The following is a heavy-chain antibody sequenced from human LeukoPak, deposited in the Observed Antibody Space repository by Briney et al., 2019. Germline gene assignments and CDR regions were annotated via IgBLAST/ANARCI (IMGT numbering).Heavy chain of an antibody. CDR1: GGSISSSNW. CDR2: IYHSGST. Sequence: SETLSLTCAVSGGSISSSNWWSWVRQPPGKGLEWIGEIYHSGSTNYNPSLKSRVTISVDKSKNQFSLKLSSVTAADTAVYYCARVGGYYYGSGTSFDYWGQGTLVTVSS. D-gene: IGHD3-10*01. CDR3: ARVGGYYYGSGTSFDY. V-gene: IGHV4-4*02. J-gene: IGHJ4*02.